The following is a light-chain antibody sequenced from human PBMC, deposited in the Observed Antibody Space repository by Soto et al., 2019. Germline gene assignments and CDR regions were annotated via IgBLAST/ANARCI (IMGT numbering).Light chain of an antibody. CDR3: CSYVGATTYV. J-gene: IGLJ1*01. Sequence: QSALTQPASVSGSPGQSITISCSGTSSNIGGYNVVSWYQQHPGKAPKVIVYEGIKRPSGVSDRFSGSTSGGTASLTISGLQAEDEAEYYCCSYVGATTYVFGSGTKV. CDR1: SSNIGGYNV. V-gene: IGLV2-23*01. CDR2: EGI.